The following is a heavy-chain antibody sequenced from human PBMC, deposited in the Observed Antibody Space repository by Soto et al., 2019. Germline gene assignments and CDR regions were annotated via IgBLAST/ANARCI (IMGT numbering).Heavy chain of an antibody. CDR3: ARDIAVAGHFDY. D-gene: IGHD6-19*01. J-gene: IGHJ4*02. V-gene: IGHV3-11*05. CDR1: GFTFGDYY. CDR2: ITSTSSYT. Sequence: GGSLRLSCAASGFTFGDYYMSWIRQAPGKGLEWVSKITSTSSYTNYADSVKGRFTISRDNAKNSLYLQMNSLRAEDTAVYYCARDIAVAGHFDYWGRGTLVTVSS.